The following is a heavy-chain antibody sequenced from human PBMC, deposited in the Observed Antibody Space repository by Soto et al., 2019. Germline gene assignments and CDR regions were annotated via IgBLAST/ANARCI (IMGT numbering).Heavy chain of an antibody. CDR3: ARDARGYSYGHFDY. D-gene: IGHD5-18*01. CDR2: IIPIFGTA. V-gene: IGHV1-69*13. Sequence: VASVKVSCKASGGTFSSYAISWVRRAPGQGLEWMGGIIPIFGTANYAQKFQGRVTITADESTSTAYMELSSLRSEDTAVYYCARDARGYSYGHFDYWGQGALVTVSS. J-gene: IGHJ4*02. CDR1: GGTFSSYA.